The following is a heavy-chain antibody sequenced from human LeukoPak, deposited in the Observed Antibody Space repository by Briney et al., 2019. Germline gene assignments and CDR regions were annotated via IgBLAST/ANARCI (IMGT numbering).Heavy chain of an antibody. CDR2: INPNSGGT. D-gene: IGHD5-12*01. CDR1: GYTFTGYY. J-gene: IGHJ4*02. Sequence: GASVKVSCKASGYTFTGYYMHWVRQAPGQGLEWMGWINPNSGGTNYAQKFQGRVTMTRDTSISTAYMELSRLRSDDTAVYYCARDRGGYSGYGYFDYWGQGTLVTVSS. V-gene: IGHV1-2*02. CDR3: ARDRGGYSGYGYFDY.